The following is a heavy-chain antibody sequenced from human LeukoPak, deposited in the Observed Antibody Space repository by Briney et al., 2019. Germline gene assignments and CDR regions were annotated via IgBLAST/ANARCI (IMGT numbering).Heavy chain of an antibody. D-gene: IGHD1-26*01. CDR2: INPNSGGT. J-gene: IGHJ4*02. Sequence: GASVKVSCKASGYTFPYYYVHWVRQAPGQGLEWMGWINPNSGGTNYAQKFQGRVTMTRDTSISTAYMELSRLRSDDTAVYYCARQGPIVGATHLVDYWGQGTLVTVSS. CDR3: ARQGPIVGATHLVDY. CDR1: GYTFPYYY. V-gene: IGHV1-2*02.